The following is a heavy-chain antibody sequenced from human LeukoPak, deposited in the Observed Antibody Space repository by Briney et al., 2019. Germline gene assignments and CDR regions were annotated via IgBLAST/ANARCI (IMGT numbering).Heavy chain of an antibody. V-gene: IGHV4-59*01. D-gene: IGHD5-12*01. J-gene: IGHJ6*03. CDR2: IYYSGST. CDR1: GGSISSYY. Sequence: SETLSLTCTVSGGSISSYYWSWIRQPPGKGLEWIGYIYYSGSTNYNPSLKSRVTISVDTSKNQFSLKLSSVTAADTAVYYCARSGNSGWHTRGYYYYYMDVWGKGTTVTVSS. CDR3: ARSGNSGWHTRGYYYYYMDV.